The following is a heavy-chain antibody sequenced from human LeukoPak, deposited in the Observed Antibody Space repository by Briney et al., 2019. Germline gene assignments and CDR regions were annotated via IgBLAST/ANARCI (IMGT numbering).Heavy chain of an antibody. CDR2: INPNSGGT. V-gene: IGHV1-2*06. CDR1: GYTFTGYY. D-gene: IGHD2-15*01. J-gene: IGHJ3*02. Sequence: ASVKVSCKASGYTFTGYYIHWVRQAPGQGLEWMGRINPNSGGTNYAQKFQGRVTMTRDTSISTAYMEVSRLRSDDTAVYYCASAVGVPTDAFDIWGQGTVVTVSS. CDR3: ASAVGVPTDAFDI.